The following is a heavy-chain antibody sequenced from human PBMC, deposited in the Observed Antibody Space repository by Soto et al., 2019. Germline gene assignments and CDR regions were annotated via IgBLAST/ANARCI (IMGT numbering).Heavy chain of an antibody. CDR3: ARDSTGRREGDVFDV. V-gene: IGHV4-30-4*01. J-gene: IGHJ3*01. CDR2: MFYSGNT. CDR1: GGTISIGTFY. Sequence: SETLSLTCTVSGGTISIGTFYLSWSRQPPGKGLEWIGYMFYSGNTYYNPSLKSRVSISVDTSKNQFSLRLTSVTAADTEVYYCARDSTGRREGDVFDVWGPGTQVTVSS.